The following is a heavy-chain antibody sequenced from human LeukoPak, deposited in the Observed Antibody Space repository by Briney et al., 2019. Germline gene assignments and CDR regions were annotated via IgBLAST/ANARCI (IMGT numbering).Heavy chain of an antibody. D-gene: IGHD6-6*01. CDR2: IYHNGST. CDR1: GGSISTYY. J-gene: IGHJ1*01. CDR3: ARGGAARLHFQN. Sequence: NPSETLSLTCTVSGGSISTYYWNWIRQPPGKGLEWIGYIYHNGSTNYNPSLQSRVTISVDTSKNQFSLNLNSVTAADTAVYYCARGGAARLHFQNWGQGTLVTVSS. V-gene: IGHV4-59*01.